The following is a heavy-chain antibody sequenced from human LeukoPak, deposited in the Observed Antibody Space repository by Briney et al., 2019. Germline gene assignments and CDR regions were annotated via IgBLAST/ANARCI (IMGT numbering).Heavy chain of an antibody. V-gene: IGHV3-23*01. CDR3: AKERQTGDYFTSDY. CDR2: ISGRGEST. Sequence: GGSLRLSCAASGFTFSSYTMSWVRQAPGEGLEWLSAISGRGESTFYAPSVKGRFAISRDNSDDTLYLQMSSLRVDDTAVYFCAKERQTGDYFTSDYWGQGTLVSVSS. J-gene: IGHJ4*02. D-gene: IGHD4-17*01. CDR1: GFTFSSYT.